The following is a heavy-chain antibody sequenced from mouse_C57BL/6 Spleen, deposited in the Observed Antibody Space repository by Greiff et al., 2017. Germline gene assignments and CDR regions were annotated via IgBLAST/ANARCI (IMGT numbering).Heavy chain of an antibody. V-gene: IGHV3-6*01. Sequence: EVKLQESGPGLVKPSQSLSLTCSVTGYSITSGYYWNWLRQFPGNKLEWMGYISYDGSNNYNPSLKNRISITRDTSKNQFFLKLNSVTTEDTATYYCAREDYYYGSSYGYWGQGTTLTVSS. CDR2: ISYDGSN. CDR1: GYSITSGYY. D-gene: IGHD1-1*01. CDR3: AREDYYYGSSYGY. J-gene: IGHJ2*01.